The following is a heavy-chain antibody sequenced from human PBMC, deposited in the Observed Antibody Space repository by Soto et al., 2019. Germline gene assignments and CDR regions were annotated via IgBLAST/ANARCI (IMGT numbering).Heavy chain of an antibody. V-gene: IGHV4-34*01. Sequence: PSETLSLTCAVYGGSFSGYYWSWIRQPPGKGLEWIGEINHSGSTNYNPSLKSRVTISVDTSKNQFSLKLSSVTAADTAVYYCARIHDFWSDSTPFDYWGQGTLVTVSS. CDR1: GGSFSGYY. CDR2: INHSGST. D-gene: IGHD3-3*01. CDR3: ARIHDFWSDSTPFDY. J-gene: IGHJ4*02.